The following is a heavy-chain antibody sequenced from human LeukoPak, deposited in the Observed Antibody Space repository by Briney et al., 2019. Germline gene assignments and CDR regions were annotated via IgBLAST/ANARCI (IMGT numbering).Heavy chain of an antibody. CDR3: AKEAGYSYGFDY. J-gene: IGHJ4*02. Sequence: PGGSLRLSCSASGFTFNIFPMHWVRQAPGKGLEWVAVISYDGSNKYYADSVKGRCTISRDKSKNTVYLQMNSLRAEDTAVYYCAKEAGYSYGFDYWGQGTLVTVSS. CDR1: GFTFNIFP. D-gene: IGHD5-18*01. CDR2: ISYDGSNK. V-gene: IGHV3-30*04.